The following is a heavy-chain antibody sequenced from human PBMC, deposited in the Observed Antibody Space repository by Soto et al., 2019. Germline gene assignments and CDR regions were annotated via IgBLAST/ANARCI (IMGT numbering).Heavy chain of an antibody. Sequence: ASVKVSCKASGYTFTTYYIHWVRQAPGQRLEWMGWINAGNGNTKYSQKFQGRVTITRDTSASTAYMELSSLRSEDTAVYYCARDRNEYSSRDDAFDIWGQGTMVTVSS. CDR3: ARDRNEYSSRDDAFDI. V-gene: IGHV1-3*01. D-gene: IGHD6-13*01. CDR1: GYTFTTYY. CDR2: INAGNGNT. J-gene: IGHJ3*02.